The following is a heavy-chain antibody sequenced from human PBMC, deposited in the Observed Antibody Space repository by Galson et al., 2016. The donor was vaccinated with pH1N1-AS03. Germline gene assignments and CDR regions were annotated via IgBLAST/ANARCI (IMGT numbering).Heavy chain of an antibody. D-gene: IGHD1-7*01. Sequence: LSLTCTVSGDSISSGSLYWGWIRQPPGKGLEWIGSIYYSGGSTYANPSLKSRLSMSVDTSRNQFSLRLNSVTAADTAVHHCARRRGELLGYTWFDPWGQGTLVTVSS. CDR1: GDSISSGSLY. CDR3: ARRRGELLGYTWFDP. CDR2: IYYSGGST. V-gene: IGHV4-39*01. J-gene: IGHJ5*02.